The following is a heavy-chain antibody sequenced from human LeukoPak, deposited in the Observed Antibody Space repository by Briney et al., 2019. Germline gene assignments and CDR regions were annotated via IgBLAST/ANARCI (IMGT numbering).Heavy chain of an antibody. CDR1: GFTFSSYS. J-gene: IGHJ4*02. Sequence: PGGSLRLSCAASGFTFSSYSMNWVRQAPGKGLEWVSYISSSSSTIYYADSVKGRFPISRDNAKNSLYLQMNSLRAEDTAVYYCARGRTVVTTCFDYWGQGTLVTVSS. V-gene: IGHV3-48*01. CDR2: ISSSSSTI. D-gene: IGHD4-23*01. CDR3: ARGRTVVTTCFDY.